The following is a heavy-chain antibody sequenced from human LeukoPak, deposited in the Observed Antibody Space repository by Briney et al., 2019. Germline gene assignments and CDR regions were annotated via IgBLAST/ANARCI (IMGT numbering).Heavy chain of an antibody. CDR1: GGTFSSYA. CDR2: IIPIFGTA. D-gene: IGHD3-10*01. Sequence: ASVKVSCKASGGTFSSYAISWVRQAPGQGLEWMGGIIPIFGTANYAQKFQGRVTITADKSTSTAYMELSSLRSEDTAVYYCARAVRGETTYYFDYWGQGTLVTVSS. V-gene: IGHV1-69*06. J-gene: IGHJ4*02. CDR3: ARAVRGETTYYFDY.